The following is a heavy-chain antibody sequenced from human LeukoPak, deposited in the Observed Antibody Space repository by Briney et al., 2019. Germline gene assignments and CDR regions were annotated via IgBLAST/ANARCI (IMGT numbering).Heavy chain of an antibody. CDR2: IYYSGNT. D-gene: IGHD3/OR15-3a*01. Sequence: SETLSLTCTVSGVSISSSNSYWGWIRQPPGKGLEWNGSIYYSGNTYYNASLKSQVSISIDTSKNQFSLKLTSVTAADTAVYYCARQTGSGLFILPGGQGTLVTVSS. CDR3: ARQTGSGLFILP. J-gene: IGHJ4*02. V-gene: IGHV4-39*01. CDR1: GVSISSSNSY.